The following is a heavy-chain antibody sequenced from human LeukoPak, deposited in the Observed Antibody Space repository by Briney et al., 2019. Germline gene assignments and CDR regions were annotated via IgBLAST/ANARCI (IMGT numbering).Heavy chain of an antibody. Sequence: ASVKVSCKASGYTFTGHYIHWVRQAPGQGLEWMGRINPNNGGTNYAQKFQGRVTMTRDTSISTAYMELSRLRSDDTAVYYCARDRGIQLWERYYYYYMDVWGKGTTVTVSS. CDR2: INPNNGGT. D-gene: IGHD5-18*01. J-gene: IGHJ6*03. V-gene: IGHV1-2*06. CDR1: GYTFTGHY. CDR3: ARDRGIQLWERYYYYYMDV.